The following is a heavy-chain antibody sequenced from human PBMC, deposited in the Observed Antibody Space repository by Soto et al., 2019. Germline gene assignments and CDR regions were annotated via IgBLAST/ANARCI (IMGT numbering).Heavy chain of an antibody. CDR2: IYPGDSDT. Sequence: GESLKISCKGSRYSFTSYWIDWGRQMPGKGLEWMGIIYPGDSDTRYSPSFQGQVTISADKSISTAYLQWSSLKASDTAMYYCARHGVVVAATTTYYYYYYGMDVWGQGT. CDR3: ARHGVVVAATTTYYYYYYGMDV. CDR1: RYSFTSYW. V-gene: IGHV5-51*01. J-gene: IGHJ6*02. D-gene: IGHD2-15*01.